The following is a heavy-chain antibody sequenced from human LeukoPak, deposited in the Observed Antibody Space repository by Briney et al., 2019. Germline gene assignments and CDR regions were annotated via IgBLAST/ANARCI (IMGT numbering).Heavy chain of an antibody. CDR2: INHSGST. D-gene: IGHD6-13*01. V-gene: IGHV4-34*01. Sequence: PSETLSLTCAVYGGSFSGYYWSWIRQPPGKGLEWIGEINHSGSTNYNPSLRSRVTISVDTSKNQFSLKLSSVTAADTAVYYCARAGYSSSWYSDYWGQGTLVTVSS. J-gene: IGHJ4*02. CDR3: ARAGYSSSWYSDY. CDR1: GGSFSGYY.